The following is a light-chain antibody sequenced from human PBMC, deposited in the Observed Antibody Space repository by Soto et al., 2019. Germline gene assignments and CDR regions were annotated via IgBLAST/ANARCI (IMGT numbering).Light chain of an antibody. Sequence: EMVLTQSQGTLSLSPGERTTLSCRASQSVSSNFLDWYQQKPGQAPRLLIYGASSRATGIPDRFSGSGSGTDFTLTISRLEPEDFAVYYCQQYETSPRTFGQGTKVDIK. V-gene: IGKV3-20*01. J-gene: IGKJ1*01. CDR2: GAS. CDR3: QQYETSPRT. CDR1: QSVSSNF.